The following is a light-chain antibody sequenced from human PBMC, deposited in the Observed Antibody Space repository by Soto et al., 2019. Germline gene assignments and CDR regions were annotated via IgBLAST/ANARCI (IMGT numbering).Light chain of an antibody. CDR1: QSLNRR. V-gene: IGKV3-15*01. CDR3: QQYYVWPLT. Sequence: EIVMTQSPATLSVSPGERVTLSCRASQSLNRRLAWYQQIPGQAPRLLIYDTSSRATGCPVRFSGSESGTEFTLTISSLQTEDFAVYYCQQYYVWPLTFGGGTKVEIK. J-gene: IGKJ4*01. CDR2: DTS.